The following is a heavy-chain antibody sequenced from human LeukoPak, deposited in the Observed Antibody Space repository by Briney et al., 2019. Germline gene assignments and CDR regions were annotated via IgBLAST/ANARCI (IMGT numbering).Heavy chain of an antibody. CDR3: AKVRKCSSGWYPVEAFDI. CDR1: GFTFSSYA. Sequence: GGSLRLSCAASGFTFSSYAMSWVRQAPGKGLEWVSAISGSGGSTYYADSVKGRFTISRDNSKNTLYLQMNSLRAEDTAVYYCAKVRKCSSGWYPVEAFDIWGQGTMVTVSS. V-gene: IGHV3-23*01. CDR2: ISGSGGST. D-gene: IGHD6-19*01. J-gene: IGHJ3*02.